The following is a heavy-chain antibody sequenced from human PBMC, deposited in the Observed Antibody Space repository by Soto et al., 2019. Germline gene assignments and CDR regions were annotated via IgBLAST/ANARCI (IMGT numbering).Heavy chain of an antibody. V-gene: IGHV4-59*01. Sequence: SETLSLTCTVSGGSISSYYWSWIRQPPGKGLEWIGYIYYSGSTNYNPSLKSRVTISVDTSKNQFSLKLSSVTAADTAVYYCARDSTYNWNEPDAFDIWGQGTMVTVSS. CDR1: GGSISSYY. D-gene: IGHD1-1*01. J-gene: IGHJ3*02. CDR3: ARDSTYNWNEPDAFDI. CDR2: IYYSGST.